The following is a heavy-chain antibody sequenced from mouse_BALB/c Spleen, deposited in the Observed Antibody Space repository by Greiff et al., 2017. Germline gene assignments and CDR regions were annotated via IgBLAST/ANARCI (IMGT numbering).Heavy chain of an antibody. J-gene: IGHJ3*01. CDR2: IRSKSNNYAT. D-gene: IGHD2-14*01. Sequence: DVMLVESGGGLVQPKGSLKLSCAASGFTFNTYAMNWVRQAPGKGLEWVARIRSKSNNYATYYADSVKDRFTISRDDSQSMLYLQMNNLKTEDTAMYYCVRHEDYRYDFAYWGQGTLVTVSA. CDR3: VRHEDYRYDFAY. CDR1: GFTFNTYA. V-gene: IGHV10-1*02.